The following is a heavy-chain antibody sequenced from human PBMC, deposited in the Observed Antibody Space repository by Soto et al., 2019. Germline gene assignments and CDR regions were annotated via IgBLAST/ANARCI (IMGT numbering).Heavy chain of an antibody. CDR1: GGSISNYY. CDR2: IYYTGST. V-gene: IGHV4-59*01. J-gene: IGHJ4*02. D-gene: IGHD6-19*01. Sequence: QVQLQESGPGLVKPSETLSLTCTVSGGSISNYYWSWIRQPPGKGLEWIGYIYYTGSTNYNPSLKSRVTISVDTSENQFSLRLSSVTDADTAIYYCARGRHWLGYWGQGTLVTVSS. CDR3: ARGRHWLGY.